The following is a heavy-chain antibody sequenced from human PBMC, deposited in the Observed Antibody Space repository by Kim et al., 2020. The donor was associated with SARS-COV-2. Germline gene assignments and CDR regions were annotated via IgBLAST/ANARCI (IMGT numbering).Heavy chain of an antibody. D-gene: IGHD1-26*01. Sequence: YARKLQSRVTTTTDKSTSTAYMERRSLRSDDTAVYYCARDPGLGGSDLDYWGQGTLVTVSS. CDR3: ARDPGLGGSDLDY. J-gene: IGHJ4*02. V-gene: IGHV1-18*01.